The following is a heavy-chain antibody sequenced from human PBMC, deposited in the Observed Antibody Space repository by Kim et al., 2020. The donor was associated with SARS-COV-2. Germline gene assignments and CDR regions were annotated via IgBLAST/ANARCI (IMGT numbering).Heavy chain of an antibody. Sequence: GGSLRLSCAASGFTFSSYAMSWVRQAPGKGLEWVSVISGSGGSTCYADSVKGRFTISRDNSKNTLYLQMNSLRAEDTAVYYCAKVDTAMVTSGYFDYWGQGTLVPVTS. V-gene: IGHV3-23*01. CDR1: GFTFSSYA. D-gene: IGHD5-18*01. J-gene: IGHJ4*02. CDR2: ISGSGGST. CDR3: AKVDTAMVTSGYFDY.